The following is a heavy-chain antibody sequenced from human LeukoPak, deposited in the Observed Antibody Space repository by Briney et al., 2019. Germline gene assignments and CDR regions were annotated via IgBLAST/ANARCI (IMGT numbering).Heavy chain of an antibody. J-gene: IGHJ4*02. D-gene: IGHD3-22*01. Sequence: PSETLSLTCAVSGYSNSSGYYWGRIRQPPGKGLEWIGSIYHSGSTYYNPSLKSRVTISVDTSRNQFSLRLSSVTAADTAAYFCARHRYYYDSSGSYYFDYWGQGTLVTVSS. CDR2: IYHSGST. CDR1: GYSNSSGYY. V-gene: IGHV4-38-2*01. CDR3: ARHRYYYDSSGSYYFDY.